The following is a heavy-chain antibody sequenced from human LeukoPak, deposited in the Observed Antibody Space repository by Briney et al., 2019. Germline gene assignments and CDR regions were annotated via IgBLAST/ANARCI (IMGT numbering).Heavy chain of an antibody. D-gene: IGHD6-13*01. J-gene: IGHJ6*02. CDR3: AKEDQSRAAADLNLFGMDV. CDR2: ISYDGSRI. Sequence: GGSLRLSCAASGFTFSSYSMNWVRQAPGKGLEWVAVISYDGSRIYSADSVKGRFTISRDHSKNTLYLQMNSLRAEDTAVYYCAKEDQSRAAADLNLFGMDVWGQGTTVTVSS. V-gene: IGHV3-30*18. CDR1: GFTFSSYS.